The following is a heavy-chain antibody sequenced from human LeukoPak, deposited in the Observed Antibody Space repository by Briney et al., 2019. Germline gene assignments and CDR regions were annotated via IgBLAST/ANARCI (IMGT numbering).Heavy chain of an antibody. CDR3: ASERIDWYLLPRHGYFQH. CDR1: GGSFSGYY. Sequence: PSETLSLTCAVYGGSFSGYYWSWIRQPPGKGLEWIGEINHSGSTNYNPSLKSRVTISVDTSKNQFSLKLSSVTAADTAVYYCASERIDWYLLPRHGYFQHWGQGTLVTVSS. CDR2: INHSGST. J-gene: IGHJ1*01. D-gene: IGHD3-9*01. V-gene: IGHV4-34*01.